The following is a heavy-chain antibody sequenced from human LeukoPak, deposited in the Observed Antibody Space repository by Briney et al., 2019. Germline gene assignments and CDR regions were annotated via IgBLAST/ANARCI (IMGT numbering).Heavy chain of an antibody. CDR1: GGSFSGYY. CDR2: INHSGST. Sequence: SETLSLTCAVYGGSFSGYYWSWIRQPPGKGLEWIGEINHSGSTNYNPSLKSRVTISVDTSKNQFSLKLSSVTAADTAVYYCARVPYDFWSGYTKNWFDPWPGNPGHRLL. CDR3: ARVPYDFWSGYTKNWFDP. V-gene: IGHV4-34*01. J-gene: IGHJ5*02. D-gene: IGHD3-3*01.